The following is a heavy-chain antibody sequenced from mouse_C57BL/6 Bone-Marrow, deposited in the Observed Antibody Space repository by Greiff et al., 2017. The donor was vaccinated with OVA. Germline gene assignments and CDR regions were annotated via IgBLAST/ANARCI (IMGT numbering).Heavy chain of an antibody. CDR1: GYAFTNYL. J-gene: IGHJ1*03. CDR2: INPGSGGT. V-gene: IGHV1-54*01. CDR3: ARRVYFDV. Sequence: VKLQESGAELVRPGTSVKVSCKASGYAFTNYLIEWVKQRPGQGLEWIGVINPGSGGTNYNEKFKGKATLTADKSSSTAYMQLSSLTSEDSAVYFCARRVYFDVWGTGTTVTVSS.